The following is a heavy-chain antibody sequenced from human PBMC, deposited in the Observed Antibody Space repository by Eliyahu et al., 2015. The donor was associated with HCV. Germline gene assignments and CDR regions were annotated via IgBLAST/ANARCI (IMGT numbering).Heavy chain of an antibody. V-gene: IGHV3-23*01. CDR3: AKTRGTAVGRGDWFDP. Sequence: DVQLLESGGALAQPGGSLRLSCGASGFSFXSSAMSWVRQAPGKGLEWVLGISGSGAATDCAESVKGRFTISRDNSKSTLYLQMDSLRADDTAVYYCAKTRGTAVGRGDWFDPWGQGTLVTVSS. D-gene: IGHD6-13*01. CDR2: ISGSGAAT. J-gene: IGHJ5*02. CDR1: GFSFXSSA.